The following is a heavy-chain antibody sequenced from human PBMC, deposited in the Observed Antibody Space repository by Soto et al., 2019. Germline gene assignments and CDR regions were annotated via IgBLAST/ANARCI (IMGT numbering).Heavy chain of an antibody. CDR2: ISHSGNT. D-gene: IGHD4-17*01. CDR3: ATYRGDYVGNWFDP. Sequence: QLQLQESGSGLVKPSQTLSLTCAVSGGSISSGGYFWSWIRQPPGQGLEWIGYISHSGNTYYNPSLKSRVTLSVDTSKNQFSLKLSSMTAADTAVYYCATYRGDYVGNWFDPWGQGTLVTVSS. V-gene: IGHV4-30-2*01. CDR1: GGSISSGGYF. J-gene: IGHJ5*02.